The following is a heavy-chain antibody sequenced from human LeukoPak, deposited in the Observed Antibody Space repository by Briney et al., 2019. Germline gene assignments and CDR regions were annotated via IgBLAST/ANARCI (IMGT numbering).Heavy chain of an antibody. CDR3: ARLLDTYYYDSSEGAFDI. CDR1: GGSISSGSYY. D-gene: IGHD3-22*01. Sequence: SETLSLTCTVSGGSISSGSYYWSWIRQPAGKGLEWIGRIYTSGSTNYNPSLKSRVTISVDTSKNQFSLKLSSVTAADTAVYYCARLLDTYYYDSSEGAFDIWGQGTMVTVSS. J-gene: IGHJ3*02. V-gene: IGHV4-61*02. CDR2: IYTSGST.